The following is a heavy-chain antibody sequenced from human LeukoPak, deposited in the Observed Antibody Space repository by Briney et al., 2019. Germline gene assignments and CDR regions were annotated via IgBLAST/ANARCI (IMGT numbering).Heavy chain of an antibody. CDR3: ARGQQLNDY. V-gene: IGHV3-7*05. D-gene: IGHD6-13*01. CDR2: IKVDGSEK. J-gene: IGHJ4*02. CDR1: GFTFSSYW. Sequence: GGSLRLSCVASGFTFSSYWMTWVRQAPGKGPEWVANIKVDGSEKYYVDSVKGRFTISRDNAKNSLYLQMNSVRAEDTAVYYCARGQQLNDYWGQGTLVTVSS.